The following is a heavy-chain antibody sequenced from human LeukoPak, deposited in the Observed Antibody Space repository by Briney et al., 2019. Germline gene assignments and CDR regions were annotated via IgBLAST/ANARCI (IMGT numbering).Heavy chain of an antibody. V-gene: IGHV4-31*03. CDR2: MYYSGTT. D-gene: IGHD1-26*01. CDR3: ARDSGSYYFDF. J-gene: IGHJ4*02. CDR1: GGSISSGGNY. Sequence: SETLSLTCTASGGSISSGGNYWSWIRQHPGTGLEWIVSMYYSGTTYYNPPLKSRVTISVDTSKNQFSLRLSSVTAADTAVYYCARDSGSYYFDFWGQGTLVTVSS.